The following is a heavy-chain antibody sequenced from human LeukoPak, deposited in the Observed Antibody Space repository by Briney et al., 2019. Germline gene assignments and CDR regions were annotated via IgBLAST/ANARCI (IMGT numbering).Heavy chain of an antibody. CDR2: FDPEDGET. V-gene: IGHV1-24*01. J-gene: IGHJ6*03. Sequence: ASVKVSYKVSGYTLTELSMHWVRQAPGKGLEWMGGFDPEDGETIYAQKFQGRVTMTEDTSTDTAYMELSSLRSEDTAVYYCATDLSTVTNEDYYYYYMDVWGKGTTVTVSS. D-gene: IGHD5/OR15-5a*01. CDR3: ATDLSTVTNEDYYYYYMDV. CDR1: GYTLTELS.